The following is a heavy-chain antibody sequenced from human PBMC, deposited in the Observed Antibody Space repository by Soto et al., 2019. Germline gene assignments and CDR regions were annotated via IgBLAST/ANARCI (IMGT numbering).Heavy chain of an antibody. V-gene: IGHV5-10-1*01. CDR1: GYSFTSFW. CDR2: IDPSDSRT. Sequence: PGESLKISCNGSGYSFTSFWISWVRQMPGKGREWLGRIDPSDSRTNYNPSFQGHVTISADRSTSTAFLQWSSLEASDTAMYYCARRRPGYADYIFHYWGQGTLVTVSS. D-gene: IGHD4-17*01. CDR3: ARRRPGYADYIFHY. J-gene: IGHJ4*02.